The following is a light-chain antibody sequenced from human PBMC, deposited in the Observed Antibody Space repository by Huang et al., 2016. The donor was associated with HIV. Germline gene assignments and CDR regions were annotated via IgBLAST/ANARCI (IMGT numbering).Light chain of an antibody. V-gene: IGKV1D-16*01. J-gene: IGKJ4*01. Sequence: DIQMTQSPSSLSASVGDRVTITCRASQGIRTWLAWYQQKPDKPPKSLIYAASTLESGDPSRFSGSGSGTEFSLTITGLQPEDFATYFCQQYNTYPPTFGGGTKLEI. CDR2: AAS. CDR3: QQYNTYPPT. CDR1: QGIRTW.